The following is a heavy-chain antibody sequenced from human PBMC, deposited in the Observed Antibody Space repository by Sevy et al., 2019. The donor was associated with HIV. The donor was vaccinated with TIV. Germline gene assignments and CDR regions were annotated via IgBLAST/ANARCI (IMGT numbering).Heavy chain of an antibody. CDR2: IYYSGSS. Sequence: SETLSLTCNVSGDSISSYFWSWFRQPPGKGLEWIGYIYYSGSSEYNPSLGSRVPISIDTSKKYLSMKLTSVTAADTAVYYCAGDSAVVPRALVYWGQGTLVTVSS. J-gene: IGHJ4*02. D-gene: IGHD2-15*01. CDR3: AGDSAVVPRALVY. CDR1: GDSISSYF. V-gene: IGHV4-59*01.